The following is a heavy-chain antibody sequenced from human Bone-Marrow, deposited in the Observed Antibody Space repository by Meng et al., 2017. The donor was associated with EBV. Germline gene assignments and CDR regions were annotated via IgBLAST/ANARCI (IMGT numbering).Heavy chain of an antibody. D-gene: IGHD6-13*01. J-gene: IGHJ2*01. V-gene: IGHV1-8*01. CDR1: GYTVTSYD. Sequence: LVPSGAEAKVPGATVKASCKASGYTVTSYDIDWGRQATGQGLEWMGWMNPKGGNTGDAQKFQGRVTMTRNTSRSTAYMELSSLGSDDTAVYYCARPGSSWYPYWYFDLWGRGTLVTVSS. CDR3: ARPGSSWYPYWYFDL. CDR2: MNPKGGNT.